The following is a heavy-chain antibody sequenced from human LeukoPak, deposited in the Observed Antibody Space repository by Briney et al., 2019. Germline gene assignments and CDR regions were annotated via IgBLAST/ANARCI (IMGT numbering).Heavy chain of an antibody. D-gene: IGHD2-2*01. J-gene: IGHJ4*02. CDR1: GFTFDDFG. Sequence: RSGGSLRLSCAASGFTFDDFGMSWVRQAPGKGLEWVSCINWNGSGRGYADSVKGRFTISRDNAKNSLYLQMDSLRVEDTALYYCARAGDTTGEYCSSTSCFQFDFWGQGTLVTVSS. CDR2: INWNGSGR. V-gene: IGHV3-20*04. CDR3: ARAGDTTGEYCSSTSCFQFDF.